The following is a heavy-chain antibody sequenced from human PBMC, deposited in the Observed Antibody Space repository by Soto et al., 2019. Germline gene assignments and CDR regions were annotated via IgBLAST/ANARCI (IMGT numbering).Heavy chain of an antibody. D-gene: IGHD3-10*01. CDR3: ARTHNYGSGSYPSHGMDV. CDR1: GFTFNNYE. J-gene: IGHJ6*02. Sequence: EVQLVESGGGSVQPGGSLRLSCAASGFTFNNYEMNWVRQAPGKGLEWLLYISSSGVTKIYADSVKGRFSISRDNADNSLFLQMNSLRADDTAIYYCARTHNYGSGSYPSHGMDVWGQGTTVIVSS. V-gene: IGHV3-48*03. CDR2: ISSSGVTK.